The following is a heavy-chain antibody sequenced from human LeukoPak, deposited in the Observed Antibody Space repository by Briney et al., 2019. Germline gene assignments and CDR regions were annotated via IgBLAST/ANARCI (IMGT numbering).Heavy chain of an antibody. CDR1: GFTFSSYA. CDR2: ISRGAGTT. Sequence: PGGSLRLSRAASGFTFSSYAMRWVRQLPGKRLEWVSAISRGAGTTGYADSVKGRFTISRVNSKSTIYLQMNSLRAEDTAIYYCAKDLEQSYSGWSASYDGWGQGTLVTVSS. D-gene: IGHD6-19*01. CDR3: AKDLEQSYSGWSASYDG. J-gene: IGHJ4*02. V-gene: IGHV3-23*01.